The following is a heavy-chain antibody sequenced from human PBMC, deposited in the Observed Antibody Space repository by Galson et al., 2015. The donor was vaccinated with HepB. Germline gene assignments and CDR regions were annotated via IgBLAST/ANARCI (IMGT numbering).Heavy chain of an antibody. J-gene: IGHJ6*03. CDR1: GGTFSSYA. V-gene: IGHV1-69*13. CDR2: IIPIFGTA. Sequence: SVKVSCKASGGTFSSYAISWVRQAPGQGLEWMGGIIPIFGTANYAQTFQGRVTITADESTSTAYMELSSLRSGDTAVYYCARARERASGYCSSTSCFDYYYYMDVWGKGTTVTVSS. CDR3: ARARERASGYCSSTSCFDYYYYMDV. D-gene: IGHD2-2*01.